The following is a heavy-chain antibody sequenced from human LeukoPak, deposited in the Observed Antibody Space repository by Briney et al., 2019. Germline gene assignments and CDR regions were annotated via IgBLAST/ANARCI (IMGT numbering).Heavy chain of an antibody. CDR1: GFTFRNAW. Sequence: GGSLRLSCAASGFTFRNAWMNWVRQAPGKGLEWLGRIKSKVDGGTADYGAPVKGRITISRDDSKNTLYLQINSLRTDDTALYYCTTRTWADGFDIWGQGTMLTVSS. V-gene: IGHV3-15*01. J-gene: IGHJ3*02. D-gene: IGHD2-2*01. CDR2: IKSKVDGGTA. CDR3: TTRTWADGFDI.